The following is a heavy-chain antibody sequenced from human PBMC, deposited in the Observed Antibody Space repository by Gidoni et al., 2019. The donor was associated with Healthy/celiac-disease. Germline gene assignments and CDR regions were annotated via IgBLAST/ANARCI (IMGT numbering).Heavy chain of an antibody. CDR3: ARLMCSGGSCYSATASFDYYFDY. D-gene: IGHD2-15*01. CDR1: GYSYTSYW. J-gene: IGHJ4*02. CDR2: IYPGDLHT. V-gene: IGHV5-51*03. Sequence: VQLVQPGAEVKKPGESLKISCKGSGYSYTSYWIGRARQIPGKGLEWLGIIYPGDLHTIDSPSFQGQFTISADKSISTAYLQWSSLKDSDTAMYYCARLMCSGGSCYSATASFDYYFDYWGQGTLVTVSS.